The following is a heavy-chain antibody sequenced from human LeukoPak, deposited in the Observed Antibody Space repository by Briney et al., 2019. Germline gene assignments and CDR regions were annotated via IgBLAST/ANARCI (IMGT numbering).Heavy chain of an antibody. D-gene: IGHD6-19*01. V-gene: IGHV3-43*02. CDR1: GFTFDDYA. CDR2: ISGDGGST. CDR3: AKDKAGTFDY. Sequence: GGSLRLSCAASGFTFDDYAMHWVRQAPGKGLERVSLISGDGGSTYYADSVKGRFTISRDNSKSSLYLQMNSLRTEDTALYYCAKDKAGTFDYWGQGTLVTVSS. J-gene: IGHJ4*02.